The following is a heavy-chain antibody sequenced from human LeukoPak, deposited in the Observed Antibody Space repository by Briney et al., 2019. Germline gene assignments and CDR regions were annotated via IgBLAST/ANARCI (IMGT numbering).Heavy chain of an antibody. V-gene: IGHV3-66*01. J-gene: IGHJ4*02. D-gene: IGHD5-18*01. CDR3: ARDPGYDYGLDY. CDR2: IYSDGST. Sequence: GGSLRLSCAASGFTVSDNYMSWVRQAPGKGLEWVSIIYSDGSTYYADSVKGRFTISRDNSKNTLYLQMNSLRAEDTAVYYCARDPGYDYGLDYWGQGSLVIVSS. CDR1: GFTVSDNY.